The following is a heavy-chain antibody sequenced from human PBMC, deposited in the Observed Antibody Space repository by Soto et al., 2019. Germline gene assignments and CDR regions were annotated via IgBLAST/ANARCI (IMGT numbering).Heavy chain of an antibody. J-gene: IGHJ4*02. CDR3: AREGSGGYSYENGPSDY. V-gene: IGHV1-18*01. CDR2: ISAYNGNT. Sequence: ASVKVSCKASGYTFTSYGISWVRQAPGQGLEWMGWISAYNGNTNYAQKLQGRVTMTTDTSTSTAYMELRSLRSDDTAVYYCAREGSGGYSYENGPSDYWGQGTLVTVSS. CDR1: GYTFTSYG. D-gene: IGHD5-18*01.